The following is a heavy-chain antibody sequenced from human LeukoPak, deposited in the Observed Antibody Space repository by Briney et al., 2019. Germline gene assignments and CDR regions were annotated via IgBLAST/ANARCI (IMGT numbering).Heavy chain of an antibody. J-gene: IGHJ3*02. CDR3: ARHRSGWSNDAFDI. D-gene: IGHD6-19*01. CDR1: GGSISSHY. CDR2: IYYSGST. Sequence: SETLSLTCTVSGGSISSHYCSWIRRPPGKGLEWIGYIYYSGSTNYNPSLKSRLTISVDTSKNQFSLKLSSVTAADTAVYYCARHRSGWSNDAFDIWGQGTMVTVSS. V-gene: IGHV4-59*11.